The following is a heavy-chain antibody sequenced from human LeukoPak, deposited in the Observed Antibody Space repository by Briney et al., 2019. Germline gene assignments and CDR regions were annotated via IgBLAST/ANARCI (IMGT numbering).Heavy chain of an antibody. J-gene: IGHJ4*02. CDR3: AKSRRGGSSWYEFDY. CDR1: GFTFDDYG. Sequence: GGSLRLSCAASGFTFDDYGMSWVRQAPGKGLEWVAGINWNGGSTGYADSVKGRFTISRDNSKNTLYLQMNSLRAEDTALYYCAKSRRGGSSWYEFDYWGQGTLVTVSS. V-gene: IGHV3-20*04. CDR2: INWNGGST. D-gene: IGHD6-13*01.